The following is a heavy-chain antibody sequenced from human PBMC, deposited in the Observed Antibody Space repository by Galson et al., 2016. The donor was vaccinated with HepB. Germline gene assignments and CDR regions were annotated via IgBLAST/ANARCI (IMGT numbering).Heavy chain of an antibody. CDR1: GGSIGADSYH. D-gene: IGHD6-6*01. Sequence: TLSLTCSVSGGSIGADSYHWSWIRQRPGKGLEWIGYLYNSEIIYYNPSLKSRAIISVDTSKKQFSLKLSSVAVADTAVYYCARGVRSSSWYSDYWGQGTLVTVSS. V-gene: IGHV4-31*03. CDR3: ARGVRSSSWYSDY. J-gene: IGHJ4*02. CDR2: LYNSEII.